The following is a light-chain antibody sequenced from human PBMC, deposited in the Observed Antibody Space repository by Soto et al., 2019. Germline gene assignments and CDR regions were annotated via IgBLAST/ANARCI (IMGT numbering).Light chain of an antibody. CDR1: SSNIGSNT. V-gene: IGLV1-44*01. CDR3: AAWDDSLNGVV. Sequence: QSVLTQPPSASGTPGQRVTISCSGSSSNIGSNTVNWFQQLPGTAPKLLIYSNNQRPSGVSDRFSGAKSGTSASLAISGLQSEDEADYYCAAWDDSLNGVVFVGGTKVTVL. CDR2: SNN. J-gene: IGLJ2*01.